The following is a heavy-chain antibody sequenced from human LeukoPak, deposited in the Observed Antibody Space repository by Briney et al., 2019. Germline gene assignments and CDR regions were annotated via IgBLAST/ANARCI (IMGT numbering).Heavy chain of an antibody. Sequence: KPSETLSLTCTVSGGSISNSNYYWGWVRQPPGKGLEWIGTIYYSGNTYYTPSLKSRVTISVDTSKNQFSLRLSSVTAADTAVYFCMRHEEEDGYNAKPFDFWGQGILVTVSS. D-gene: IGHD5-24*01. J-gene: IGHJ4*02. CDR3: MRHEEEDGYNAKPFDF. V-gene: IGHV4-39*01. CDR2: IYYSGNT. CDR1: GGSISNSNYY.